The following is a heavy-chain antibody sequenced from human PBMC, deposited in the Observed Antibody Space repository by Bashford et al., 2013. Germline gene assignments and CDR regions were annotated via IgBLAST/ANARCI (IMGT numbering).Heavy chain of an antibody. Sequence: GSLRLSCVASGFTFSDYEMNWVRQAPGKGLEWVSYISSVGGTTYYAESVKGRFTISRDKAKNSLYLQMNSLRAEDTAVYYCARGQTETTRTYYFEYWGQGPWSPS. J-gene: IGHJ4*02. D-gene: IGHD1-1*01. CDR1: GFTFSDYE. CDR3: ARGQTETTRTYYFEY. CDR2: ISSVGGTT. V-gene: IGHV3-48*03.